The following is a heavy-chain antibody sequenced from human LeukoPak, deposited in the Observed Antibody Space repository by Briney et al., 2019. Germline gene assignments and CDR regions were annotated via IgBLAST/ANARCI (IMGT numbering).Heavy chain of an antibody. J-gene: IGHJ3*02. CDR3: AREYGMTVVRGVIPEGIAFDI. CDR1: GGSISSGDYY. Sequence: SQTLSLTCTVSGGSISSGDYYWSWIRQPPGKGLEWIGYIYYSGSTYYNPSLKSRVTISVDTSKNQFSLKLSSVTAADTAVYYCAREYGMTVVRGVIPEGIAFDISGQGTMVTVSS. V-gene: IGHV4-30-4*08. CDR2: IYYSGST. D-gene: IGHD3-10*01.